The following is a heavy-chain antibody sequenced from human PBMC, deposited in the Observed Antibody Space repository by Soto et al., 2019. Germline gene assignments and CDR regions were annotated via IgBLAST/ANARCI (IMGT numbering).Heavy chain of an antibody. D-gene: IGHD3-16*01. J-gene: IGHJ4*02. CDR1: GGSISNPDHY. CDR3: ARGSSYALEY. V-gene: IGHV4-30-4*01. Sequence: PSETLSLTXTVSGGSISNPDHYWSWIRQPPGKGLEWIGSIFYNGDTSYNPSLESRLSISVDNAKNTLYLEMNSLRAEDTAVYYCARGSSYALEYWGQGTLVTVS. CDR2: IFYNGDT.